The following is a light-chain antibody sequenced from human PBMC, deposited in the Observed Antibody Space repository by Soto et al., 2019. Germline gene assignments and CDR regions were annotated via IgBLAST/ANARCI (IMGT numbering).Light chain of an antibody. V-gene: IGLV2-14*01. J-gene: IGLJ1*01. CDR3: SSYTSSSTLYV. Sequence: SVLTQPASVSGSPGQSITISCTGTSSDVGSYDYVSWYQQHPGKAPKLMIYEVSNRPSGVSNHFSGSKSGNTASLTISGLQAEDEADYYCSSYTSSSTLYVFGTGTKVTVL. CDR1: SSDVGSYDY. CDR2: EVS.